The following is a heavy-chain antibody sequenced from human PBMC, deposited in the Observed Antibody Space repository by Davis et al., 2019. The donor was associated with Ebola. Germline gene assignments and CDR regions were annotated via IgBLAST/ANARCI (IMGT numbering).Heavy chain of an antibody. D-gene: IGHD2-8*01. CDR2: INAGNGNT. V-gene: IGHV1-3*01. Sequence: ASVKVSCKASGYTFTSYAMHWVRQAPGQRLEWMGWINAGNGNTKYSQKFQGRVTITRDTSASTAYMELSSLRSEDTAVYYCAREGVLMVYARMDYFDYWGQGTLVTVSS. CDR1: GYTFTSYA. CDR3: AREGVLMVYARMDYFDY. J-gene: IGHJ4*02.